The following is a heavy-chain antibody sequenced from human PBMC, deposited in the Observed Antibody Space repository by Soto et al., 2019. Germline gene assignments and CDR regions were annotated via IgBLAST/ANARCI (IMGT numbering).Heavy chain of an antibody. V-gene: IGHV4-59*01. CDR3: ARADSGYDQRRVSYGMDV. J-gene: IGHJ6*02. Sequence: SETLSLTCTVSGGSISSYYWSWIRQPPGKGLEWIGYIYYSGSTNYNPSLKSRVTISVDTSKNQFSLKLSSVTAADTAVYYCARADSGYDQRRVSYGMDVWGQGTTVTVSS. CDR2: IYYSGST. D-gene: IGHD5-12*01. CDR1: GGSISSYY.